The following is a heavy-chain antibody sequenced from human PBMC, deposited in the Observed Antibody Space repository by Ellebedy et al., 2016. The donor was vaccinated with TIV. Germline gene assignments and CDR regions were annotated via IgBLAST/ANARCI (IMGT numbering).Heavy chain of an antibody. CDR2: IIPIFATA. Sequence: AASVKVSCKASGCTFSSYTISWVRQAPGQGLEWMGGIIPIFATANYAQKFQGRVTITADESTSTAYMELSSLRSEDTAVYYCAKQKSTSAGSSDIWGQGAMVTVSS. CDR1: GCTFSSYT. D-gene: IGHD2-2*01. V-gene: IGHV1-69*13. CDR3: AKQKSTSAGSSDI. J-gene: IGHJ3*02.